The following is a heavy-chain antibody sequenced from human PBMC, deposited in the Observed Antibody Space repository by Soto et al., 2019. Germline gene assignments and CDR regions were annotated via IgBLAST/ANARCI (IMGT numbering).Heavy chain of an antibody. J-gene: IGHJ6*02. V-gene: IGHV2-26*01. CDR2: IFSDNER. CDR3: ARMKVDSYQFYYAMDV. CDR1: GFSLTTGKMG. Sequence: QVTLKESGPALVKPTETLTLTCTVSGFSLTTGKMGVSWIRQPPGKALEWLAHIFSDNERSYSTSLQGRLTISKYTSGSQVVLSMTNVDPVDTATYYCARMKVDSYQFYYAMDVWGQGTTVTVSS. D-gene: IGHD3-9*01.